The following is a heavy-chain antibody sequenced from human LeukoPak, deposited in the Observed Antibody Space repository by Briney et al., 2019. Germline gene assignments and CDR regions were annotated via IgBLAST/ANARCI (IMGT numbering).Heavy chain of an antibody. V-gene: IGHV3-23*01. CDR3: AKYYGAYYYDSRYYYYYGMDV. CDR1: GFTFRSYA. CDR2: ISVSGGST. D-gene: IGHD3-22*01. J-gene: IGHJ6*02. Sequence: GGSLRLSCAASGFTFRSYAMSCVRRAPGKGLEWGSAISVSGGSTYYADSVKGRFTISRDNSKNTLYLQMNSLRAEDTAVYYCAKYYGAYYYDSRYYYYYGMDVWGQGTTVTVSS.